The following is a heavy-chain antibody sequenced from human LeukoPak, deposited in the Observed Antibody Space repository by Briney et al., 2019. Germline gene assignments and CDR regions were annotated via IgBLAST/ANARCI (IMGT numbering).Heavy chain of an antibody. CDR1: GFTFSDYY. CDR2: ISSSGSTI. J-gene: IGHJ3*02. V-gene: IGHV3-11*04. D-gene: IGHD3-22*01. CDR3: ARDLLDCYDSSYHDAFDI. Sequence: GGSLRLSCAASGFTFSDYYMSWIRQAPGKGLEWVSYISSSGSTIYYADSVKGRFTISRDNAKNSLYLQMNSLRAEDTAVYYCARDLLDCYDSSYHDAFDIWGQGTMVTVSS.